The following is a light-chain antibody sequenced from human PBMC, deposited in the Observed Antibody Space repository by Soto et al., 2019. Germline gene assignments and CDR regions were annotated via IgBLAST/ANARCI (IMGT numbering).Light chain of an antibody. V-gene: IGLV1-47*01. Sequence: QSVLTQPPSASGTPGQRVTISCSGTSSNIGSNYVYWYHQLPGTAPKLLIFRNNLQPSAVPDRFSGSKSGTSASLAISGLRSEDEADYYCATWDDSLSGLHVVFGGGTQLTVL. CDR3: ATWDDSLSGLHVV. CDR1: SSNIGSNY. J-gene: IGLJ7*01. CDR2: RNN.